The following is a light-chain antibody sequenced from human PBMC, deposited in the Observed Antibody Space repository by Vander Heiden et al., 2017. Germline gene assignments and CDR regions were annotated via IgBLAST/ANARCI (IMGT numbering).Light chain of an antibody. CDR2: SDN. Sequence: QSVLTQPPPASGTPGQRVTISCSGSTSNIGSNTVNWYQQLPGTAPKLLILSDNPRPSGVPDRFSGSKSGTSASLAISGLQSDDEADYYCATWDDSLNAWVFGGGTKLTVL. J-gene: IGLJ3*02. CDR1: TSNIGSNT. CDR3: ATWDDSLNAWV. V-gene: IGLV1-44*01.